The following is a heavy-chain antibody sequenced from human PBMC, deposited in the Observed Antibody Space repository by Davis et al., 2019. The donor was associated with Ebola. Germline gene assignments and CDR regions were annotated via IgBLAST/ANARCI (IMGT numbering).Heavy chain of an antibody. V-gene: IGHV3-30-3*01. D-gene: IGHD1-26*01. CDR2: ISYDGSNK. CDR1: GFTFSSYA. Sequence: GESLKISCAASGFTFSSYAMHWVRQAPGKGLEWVAVISYDGSNKYYADSVKGRFTISRDNSKNTLYLQMNSLRAEDTAVYYCARGIGGATHYWGQGTLVTVSS. J-gene: IGHJ4*02. CDR3: ARGIGGATHY.